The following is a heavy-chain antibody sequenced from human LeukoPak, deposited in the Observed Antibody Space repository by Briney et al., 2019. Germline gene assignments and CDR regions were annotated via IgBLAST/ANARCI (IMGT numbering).Heavy chain of an antibody. D-gene: IGHD2-8*01. CDR2: ISSSSSTI. J-gene: IGHJ4*02. Sequence: GGSLRLSCAASGFTFSRYSMNWVRQTPGKGLEWVSYISSSSSTIYYADSVKGRFTISRDNSKNTLYLQMNSLRAEDTAVYYCAKDPDCTSGICYTFFDYWGQGTLVTVSS. V-gene: IGHV3-48*01. CDR1: GFTFSRYS. CDR3: AKDPDCTSGICYTFFDY.